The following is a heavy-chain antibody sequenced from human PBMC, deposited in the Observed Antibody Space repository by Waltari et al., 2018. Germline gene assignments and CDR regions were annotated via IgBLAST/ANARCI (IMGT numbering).Heavy chain of an antibody. J-gene: IGHJ4*02. CDR3: AREGNSGWMF. V-gene: IGHV1-18*01. Sequence: QVQLVQSGGEVTKPGASVRVACKASGYIFNIYGISWVRQAPGHGLEWLGWVVASNGKTNYAQNVQGRITMTRDTSTSTAYMELRSLTSDDTAIYYCAREGNSGWMFWGQGTLVTVSS. CDR1: GYIFNIYG. D-gene: IGHD6-19*01. CDR2: VVASNGKT.